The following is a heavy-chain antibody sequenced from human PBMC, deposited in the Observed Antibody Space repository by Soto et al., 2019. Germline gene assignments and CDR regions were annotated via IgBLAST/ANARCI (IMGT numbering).Heavy chain of an antibody. Sequence: GASVKVSCKASGYTFTSYDIKWVRQTAGQGLEWMGWMSPKTANTGYAQKFQDRVTMTRSTSISTAYMELSSLTSEDTAVYYCTGGPPNWGFDSWGQGTPVTVS. CDR3: TGGPPNWGFDS. CDR1: GYTFTSYD. J-gene: IGHJ5*01. CDR2: MSPKTANT. V-gene: IGHV1-8*01. D-gene: IGHD7-27*01.